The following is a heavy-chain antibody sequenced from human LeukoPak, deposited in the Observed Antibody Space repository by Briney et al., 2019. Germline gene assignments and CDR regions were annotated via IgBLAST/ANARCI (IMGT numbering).Heavy chain of an antibody. CDR1: GFTFSSYA. Sequence: GRSLRLSCAASGFTFSSYAMHWVRQAPGKGLEWVAVISYDGSNKYYADSVKGRFTISRDNSKNTLYLQMNSLRAEDTAVYYCARPRRSGFGESLGYWGQGTLVTVSS. D-gene: IGHD3-10*01. CDR2: ISYDGSNK. CDR3: ARPRRSGFGESLGY. V-gene: IGHV3-30-3*01. J-gene: IGHJ4*02.